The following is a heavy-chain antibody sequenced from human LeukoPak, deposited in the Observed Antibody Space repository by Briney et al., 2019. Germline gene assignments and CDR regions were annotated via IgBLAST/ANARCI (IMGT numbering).Heavy chain of an antibody. J-gene: IGHJ3*02. CDR2: ISYDGSNK. CDR3: ANDQNDAFDI. CDR1: GFTFSSYG. Sequence: GRSLRLSCAASGFTFSSYGMHWVRQAPGKGLEWVAAISYDGSNKYYADSVKGRFTISRDNSKNTLYLQMNSLRAEDTAVYYCANDQNDAFDIWGQGTMVTVSS. V-gene: IGHV3-30*18.